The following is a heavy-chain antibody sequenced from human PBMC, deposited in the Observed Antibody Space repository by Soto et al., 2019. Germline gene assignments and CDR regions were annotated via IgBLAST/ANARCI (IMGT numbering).Heavy chain of an antibody. CDR3: AKSIDFWSGYPVDY. V-gene: IGHV3-23*01. CDR1: GFTFSSYA. D-gene: IGHD3-3*01. J-gene: IGHJ4*02. CDR2: ISGSGGST. Sequence: PGGSLRLSCAASGFTFSSYAMSWVRQAPGKGLEWVSAISGSGGSTYYADSVKGRFTISRDNSKNTLYLQMNSLRAEDTAVYYCAKSIDFWSGYPVDYWGQGTLVTVYS.